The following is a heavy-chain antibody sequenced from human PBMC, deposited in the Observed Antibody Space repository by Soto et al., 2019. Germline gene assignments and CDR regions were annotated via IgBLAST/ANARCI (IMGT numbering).Heavy chain of an antibody. CDR2: INAGNGNT. CDR1: GYTFTSYA. CDR3: ARESEKDIVVVPAAIIPPSGFDP. J-gene: IGHJ5*02. Sequence: AASVKVSCKASGYTFTSYAMHWVRQAPGQRLEWMGWINAGNGNTKYSQKFQGRVTITRDTSASTAYMELSSLRSEDTAVYYCARESEKDIVVVPAAIIPPSGFDPWGQGTLVTVSS. V-gene: IGHV1-3*01. D-gene: IGHD2-2*02.